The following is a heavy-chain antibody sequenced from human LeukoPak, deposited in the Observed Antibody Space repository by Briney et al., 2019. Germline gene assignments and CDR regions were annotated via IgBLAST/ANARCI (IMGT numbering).Heavy chain of an antibody. CDR1: GYSFTTFW. Sequence: PGESLKISCKGSGYSFTTFWIGWVRQMTGKGLEWMGIIHPGDSDTTYSPSFQGQITISVDKSISTAYLQWSSLKASDTAIYYCARSYTLMAFFDYWGQGTLVTVSS. J-gene: IGHJ4*02. CDR3: ARSYTLMAFFDY. V-gene: IGHV5-51*01. D-gene: IGHD5-18*01. CDR2: IHPGDSDT.